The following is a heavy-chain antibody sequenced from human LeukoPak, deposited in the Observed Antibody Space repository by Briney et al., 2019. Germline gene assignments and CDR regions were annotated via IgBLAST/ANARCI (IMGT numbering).Heavy chain of an antibody. CDR1: GYTFTSYD. D-gene: IGHD2-2*01. J-gene: IGHJ4*02. Sequence: ASVKVSCKASGYTFTSYDMHWVRQAPGQGLEWRGIINPSGGSTSYAQKFQGRVTMTRDTSTSTVYMKLSSLRSEDTDVYYCARTSRGAYQLLTPNFDYWGQGTLVTVSS. CDR3: ARTSRGAYQLLTPNFDY. V-gene: IGHV1-46*01. CDR2: INPSGGST.